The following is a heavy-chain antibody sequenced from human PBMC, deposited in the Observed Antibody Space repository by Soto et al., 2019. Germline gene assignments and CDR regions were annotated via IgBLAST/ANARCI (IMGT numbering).Heavy chain of an antibody. Sequence: GGSLRLSCAASGFTFSSYAMSWVRQAPGKGLEWVSAISGSGGSTYYADSVKGRFTISRDNSKNTLYLQMNSLRAEDTAVYYCASYDYGSGSYYIGLFDYWGQGTLVTVSS. D-gene: IGHD3-10*01. CDR1: GFTFSSYA. CDR2: ISGSGGST. V-gene: IGHV3-23*01. CDR3: ASYDYGSGSYYIGLFDY. J-gene: IGHJ4*02.